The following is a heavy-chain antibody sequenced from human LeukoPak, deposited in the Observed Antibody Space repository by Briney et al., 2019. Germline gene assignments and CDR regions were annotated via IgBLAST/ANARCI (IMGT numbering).Heavy chain of an antibody. V-gene: IGHV3-48*04. J-gene: IGHJ3*02. Sequence: GGSLRLSCAASGFTFSSYSMNWVRQAPGKGLEWVSYISSSSSTIYYADSVKGRFTISRDNAKNSLYLQMNSLRAEDTAVYYCARVRRYFDWLSPGAFDIWGQGTMVTVSS. D-gene: IGHD3-9*01. CDR1: GFTFSSYS. CDR2: ISSSSSTI. CDR3: ARVRRYFDWLSPGAFDI.